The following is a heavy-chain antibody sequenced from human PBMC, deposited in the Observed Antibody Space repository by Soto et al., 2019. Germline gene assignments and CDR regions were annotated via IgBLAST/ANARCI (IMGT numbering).Heavy chain of an antibody. CDR2: IYYSGST. Sequence: PSETLSLTCTVSGGSISSSSYYWGWIRQPPGKGLEWIGSIYYSGSTYYNPSLKSRVTISVDTSKNQFSLKLSSVTAADTAVYYCARLRNPARNYYYYGMDVWGQGTTVTVSS. D-gene: IGHD6-6*01. V-gene: IGHV4-39*01. CDR1: GGSISSSSYY. J-gene: IGHJ6*02. CDR3: ARLRNPARNYYYYGMDV.